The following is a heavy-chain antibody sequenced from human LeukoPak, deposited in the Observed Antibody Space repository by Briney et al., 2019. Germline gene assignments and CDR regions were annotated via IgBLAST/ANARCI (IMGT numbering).Heavy chain of an antibody. CDR3: ARNYCSSTSCYARFYGMDV. CDR1: GGSISSYY. D-gene: IGHD2-2*01. V-gene: IGHV4-59*01. CDR2: IYYSGST. J-gene: IGHJ6*02. Sequence: SETLSLTCTVSGGSISSYYWSWIRQPPGKGLEWIGYIYYSGSTNHNPSLKSRVTISVDTSKNQFSLKLSSVTAADTAVYYCARNYCSSTSCYARFYGMDVWGQGTTVTVSS.